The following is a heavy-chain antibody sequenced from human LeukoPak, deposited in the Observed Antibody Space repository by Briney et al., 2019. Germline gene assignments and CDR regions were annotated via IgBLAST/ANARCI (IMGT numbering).Heavy chain of an antibody. CDR2: ISGSGGST. D-gene: IGHD2-15*01. CDR3: AKVPGGQYYFDY. Sequence: GGSLRLSCAASGFTFSSYAMSWVRQAPGKGLGWVSAISGSGGSTYYADSVKGRFTISRDNSKNTLYLQMNSLRAEDTAVYYCAKVPGGQYYFDYWGQGTLVTVSS. J-gene: IGHJ4*02. CDR1: GFTFSSYA. V-gene: IGHV3-23*01.